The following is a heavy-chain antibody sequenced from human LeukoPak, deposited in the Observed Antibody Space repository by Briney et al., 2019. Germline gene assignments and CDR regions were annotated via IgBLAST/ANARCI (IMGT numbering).Heavy chain of an antibody. CDR1: GGSFSGYY. Sequence: SETLSLTCAVYGGSFSGYYWSWTRQPPGKGLEWIGEINHSGSTNYNPSLKSRVTISVDTSKNQFSLKLSSVTAADTAVYYCAKLHQVAFDLWGQGTMVTVSS. CDR2: INHSGST. CDR3: AKLHQVAFDL. V-gene: IGHV4-34*01. J-gene: IGHJ3*01.